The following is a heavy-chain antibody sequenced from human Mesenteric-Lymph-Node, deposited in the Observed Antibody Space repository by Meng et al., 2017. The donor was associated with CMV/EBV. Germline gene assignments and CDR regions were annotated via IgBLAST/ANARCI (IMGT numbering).Heavy chain of an antibody. V-gene: IGHV3-53*01. CDR3: AKCLGTEGAYYYYYGMDV. D-gene: IGHD2-2*01. Sequence: GESLKISCAASGSTFSTYSMSWVRQAPGKGLEWVSVIYSGGSTYYADSVKGRFTISRDNSKNTLYLQMNSLRAEDTAVYYCAKCLGTEGAYYYYYGMDVWGQGTTVTVSS. CDR2: IYSGGST. CDR1: GSTFSTYS. J-gene: IGHJ6*02.